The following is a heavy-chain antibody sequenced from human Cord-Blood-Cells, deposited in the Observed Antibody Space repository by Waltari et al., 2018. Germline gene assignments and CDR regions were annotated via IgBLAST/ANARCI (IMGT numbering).Heavy chain of an antibody. CDR2: IIPILGRA. CDR3: ARDLAMDGTGDAFDI. J-gene: IGHJ3*02. Sequence: QVQLVQSGAEVKKPGSSVKVSCKASGGTFSSYAISWVRQAPGQGLEWMGGIIPILGRANYAQKFQGRVTSTADESTRTAYMELSSLRSEDTAVYYCARDLAMDGTGDAFDIWGQGTMVTVSS. CDR1: GGTFSSYA. V-gene: IGHV1-69*11. D-gene: IGHD3-9*01.